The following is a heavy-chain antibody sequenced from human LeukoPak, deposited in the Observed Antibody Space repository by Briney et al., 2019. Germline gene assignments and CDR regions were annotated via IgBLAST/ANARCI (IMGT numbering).Heavy chain of an antibody. CDR3: TRDHGLDV. Sequence: PGGSLRLSCAASGFTFSSYWMSWVRQAPGKGLMWVSQINSDGSATSCADPVKGRCTISRDNAKNTLYLEMNSLRVEDTAVYFCTRDHGLDVWGQGTTVTVSS. J-gene: IGHJ6*02. V-gene: IGHV3-74*01. CDR1: GFTFSSYW. CDR2: INSDGSAT.